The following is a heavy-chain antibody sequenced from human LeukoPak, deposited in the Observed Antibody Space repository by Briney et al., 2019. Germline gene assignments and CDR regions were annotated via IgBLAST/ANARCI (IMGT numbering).Heavy chain of an antibody. V-gene: IGHV3-30*02. CDR1: GLIFSTYG. CDR3: AEDQKLQPFHY. Sequence: PGGSLRLSCTASGLIFSTYGMHWVRQAPGKGLEWVAFIQFDGSDEHYAESVKGRFTISRDNSKNTLYLQMNSLRPEDTSVYYCAEDQKLQPFHYWGQGTLVTVSS. D-gene: IGHD1-1*01. J-gene: IGHJ4*02. CDR2: IQFDGSDE.